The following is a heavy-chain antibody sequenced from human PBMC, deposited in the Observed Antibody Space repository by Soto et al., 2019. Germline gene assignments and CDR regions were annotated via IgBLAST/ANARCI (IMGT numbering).Heavy chain of an antibody. V-gene: IGHV4-4*02. CDR3: ARALDSSSADY. D-gene: IGHD6-6*01. CDR1: SGSISSSNW. CDR2: IYHSGTT. J-gene: IGHJ4*02. Sequence: SETLSLTCAVSSGSISSSNWWSWVRQPSGKGLEWIGDIYHSGTTNYNPSLKSRVTISVDTSKNQFSLKVSSVSAADTAVYYCARALDSSSADYWGQGTLVTVSS.